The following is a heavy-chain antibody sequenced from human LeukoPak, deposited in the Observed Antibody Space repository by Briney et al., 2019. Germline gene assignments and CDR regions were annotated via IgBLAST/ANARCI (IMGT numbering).Heavy chain of an antibody. Sequence: SQTLSLTCTVSGGSISSGGYYWSWIRQHPGTGLEWIGYIYYSGSTSYNPSLKSRLTISVDTSKNQFSLKLSSVTAADTAVYYCARHPRTGDIYFDYWGQGTLVTVSS. V-gene: IGHV4-31*03. CDR1: GGSISSGGYY. D-gene: IGHD3-9*01. CDR3: ARHPRTGDIYFDY. CDR2: IYYSGST. J-gene: IGHJ4*02.